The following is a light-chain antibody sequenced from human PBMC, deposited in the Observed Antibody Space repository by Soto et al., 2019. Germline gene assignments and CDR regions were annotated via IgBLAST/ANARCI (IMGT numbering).Light chain of an antibody. CDR1: SSDVDDYNY. Sequence: QSVLTQPRSVSGSPGQSVTISCTGTSSDVDDYNYVSWYQQHPDTAPKLMIYDVTKRPSGVPDRFSGSKSGNTASLTISGLQAEDEADYYCCSYAGGYVFEVIFGGGNKLTVL. J-gene: IGLJ2*01. CDR3: CSYAGGYVFEVI. V-gene: IGLV2-11*01. CDR2: DVT.